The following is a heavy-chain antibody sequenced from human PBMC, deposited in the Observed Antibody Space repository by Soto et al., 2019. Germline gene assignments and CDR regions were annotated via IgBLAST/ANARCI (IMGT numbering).Heavy chain of an antibody. CDR3: TRGDEAVSGDLY. D-gene: IGHD6-19*01. CDR1: GESITTSNW. J-gene: IGHJ4*02. CDR2: IYHRGTT. V-gene: IGHV4-4*02. Sequence: QVHLQESGPGLVKSSETLSLTCTVSGESITTSNWWSWVRQPPGGGLEWIGEIYHRGTTNYNPSLKGRATISLDKSKNQFFLKVKSVTAEDTAMYYCTRGDEAVSGDLYWGQGILVAVSS.